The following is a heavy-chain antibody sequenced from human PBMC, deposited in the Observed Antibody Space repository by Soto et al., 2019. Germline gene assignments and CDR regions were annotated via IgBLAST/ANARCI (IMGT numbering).Heavy chain of an antibody. V-gene: IGHV1-18*01. D-gene: IGHD1-1*01. CDR2: ISAHNGNT. CDR1: GYTFTSYG. CDR3: ARGRYGDY. Sequence: QVHLVQSGAEVKKPGASVKVSCKGSGYTFTSYGITWVRQAPGQGLEWMGWISAHNGNTNYAQKLQGRVTVTRDTSTSTAYMYPRRLSADDTAVYYCARGRYGDYWGQGALVTVSS. J-gene: IGHJ4*02.